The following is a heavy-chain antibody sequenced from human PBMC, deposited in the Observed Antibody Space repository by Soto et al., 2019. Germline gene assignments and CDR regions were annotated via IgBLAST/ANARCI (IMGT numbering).Heavy chain of an antibody. D-gene: IGHD2-2*01. CDR1: GYSLSDLS. CDR3: ATLPRTIERTPAAIWSFDS. CDR2: LDAEDGET. V-gene: IGHV1-24*01. Sequence: SVKVSCKVSGYSLSDLSIHWVRQAPGKGLEWMGGLDAEDGETIYAQKLQGRGTMTEDTSTDTAYMELSSLTSEDTAMYYCATLPRTIERTPAAIWSFDSWGQGTLVTVS. J-gene: IGHJ4*02.